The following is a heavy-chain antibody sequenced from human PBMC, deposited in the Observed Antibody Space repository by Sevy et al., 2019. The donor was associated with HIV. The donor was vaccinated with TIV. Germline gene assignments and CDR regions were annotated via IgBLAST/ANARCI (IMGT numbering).Heavy chain of an antibody. J-gene: IGHJ5*02. CDR2: IYTSGST. CDR1: GGSISSGSYY. Sequence: SETLSLTCTVSGGSISSGSYYWSWNRQPAGKGLEWIGRIYTSGSTNYNPSLKSRVTISVNTSKNKFSLKLSSETAADTAVDYCAREGSTWAGWFDHWGQGTLVTVSS. D-gene: IGHD2-2*01. CDR3: AREGSTWAGWFDH. V-gene: IGHV4-61*02.